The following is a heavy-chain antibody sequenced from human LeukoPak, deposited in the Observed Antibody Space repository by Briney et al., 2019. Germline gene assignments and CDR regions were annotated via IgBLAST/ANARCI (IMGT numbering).Heavy chain of an antibody. CDR2: SNSDGSST. CDR3: AREGGYNWDFDY. V-gene: IGHV3-74*01. J-gene: IGHJ4*02. D-gene: IGHD5-24*01. CDR1: GFTFSSYW. Sequence: GGSLRLSCAASGFTFSSYWMHWVRQAPGKGLVWVSRSNSDGSSTSYADSVKGRFTISRDNAKNTLYPQMNSLRAEDTAVYYCAREGGYNWDFDYWGQGTLVTVSS.